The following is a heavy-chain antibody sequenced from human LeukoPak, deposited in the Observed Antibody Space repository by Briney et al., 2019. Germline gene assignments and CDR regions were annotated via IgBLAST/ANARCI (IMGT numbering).Heavy chain of an antibody. Sequence: SETLSLTCTVSGGSISSYHWSWIRQPPGKGLEYIGYIYNSGSTNYKPSLKSRVTISIDTSKNQLSLKLNSVTAADTAVYYCARRGAARPGGSYSMDVWGQGTTVTVSS. CDR2: IYNSGST. D-gene: IGHD6-6*01. CDR1: GGSISSYH. J-gene: IGHJ6*02. CDR3: ARRGAARPGGSYSMDV. V-gene: IGHV4-59*01.